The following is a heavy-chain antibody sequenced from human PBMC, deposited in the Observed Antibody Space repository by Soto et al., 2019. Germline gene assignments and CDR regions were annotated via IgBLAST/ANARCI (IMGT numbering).Heavy chain of an antibody. J-gene: IGHJ4*02. CDR2: IIPILGIA. CDR1: GGTFSSYT. D-gene: IGHD3-22*01. CDR3: ASVEWDSSGYYYLDY. V-gene: IGHV1-69*02. Sequence: QVQLVQSGAEVKKPWSSVKVSCKASGGTFSSYTISWVRQAPGQGLEWLGRIIPILGIANYEQKFQGRVTITSDTSTSTAYRELSSLRSEDTAVYYGASVEWDSSGYYYLDYWCQGTLVTVSS.